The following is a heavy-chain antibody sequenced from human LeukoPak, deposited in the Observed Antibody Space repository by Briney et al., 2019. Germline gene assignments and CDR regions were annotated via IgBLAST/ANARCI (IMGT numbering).Heavy chain of an antibody. CDR2: ISSSSSYI. J-gene: IGHJ3*02. D-gene: IGHD3-10*01. CDR1: GFTFSSYS. Sequence: PGGSLRLSCAASGFTFSSYSMNWVRQAPGKGLEWVSSISSSSSYIYYADSVKGRFTISRDNSKNTLYLQMNSLRAEDTAVYYCAKVSLWFEAFYIWGQGTMVTVSS. CDR3: AKVSLWFEAFYI. V-gene: IGHV3-21*04.